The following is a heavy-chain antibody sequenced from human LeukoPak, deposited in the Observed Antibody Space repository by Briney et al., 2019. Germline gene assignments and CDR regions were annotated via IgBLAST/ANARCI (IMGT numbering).Heavy chain of an antibody. J-gene: IGHJ4*02. CDR1: GGSFSGYY. V-gene: IGHV4-34*01. CDR2: INHSGST. Sequence: PSETLSLTCAVYGGSFSGYYWSWIRQPPGKGLEWIGEINHSGSTNYNPSLKSRVTISVDTSKNQFSLKLSSVTAADTAVYYCARDNQLIDYWGQGTLVTVSS. D-gene: IGHD2-2*01. CDR3: ARDNQLIDY.